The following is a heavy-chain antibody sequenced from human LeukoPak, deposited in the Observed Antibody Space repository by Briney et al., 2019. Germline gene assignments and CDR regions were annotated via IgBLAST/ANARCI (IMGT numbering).Heavy chain of an antibody. D-gene: IGHD3-10*01. CDR2: ISYDGSNK. CDR3: ARDGSKKSMVRGVTRGNFDY. CDR1: GFTFRSYA. Sequence: GGSLRLSCAASGFTFRSYAMHWVRQAPGKGLEWVAVISYDGSNKYYADSVKGRFTISRDNSKNTLYLQMNSLRAEDTAVYYCARDGSKKSMVRGVTRGNFDYWGQGTLVTVSS. V-gene: IGHV3-30-3*01. J-gene: IGHJ4*02.